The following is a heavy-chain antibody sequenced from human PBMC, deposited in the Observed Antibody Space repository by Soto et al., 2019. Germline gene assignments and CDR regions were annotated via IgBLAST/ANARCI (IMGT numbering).Heavy chain of an antibody. CDR2: ISYDGSNK. D-gene: IGHD3-22*01. CDR1: GFTFSSYG. V-gene: IGHV3-30*18. Sequence: GGSLRLSCAASGFTFSSYGMHWVRQAPGKGLEWVAVISYDGSNKYYADSVKGRFTISRDNSKNTLYLQMNSLRAEDTAVYYCAKEGQIEPYYYYMDVWGKGTTVTVSS. J-gene: IGHJ6*03. CDR3: AKEGQIEPYYYYMDV.